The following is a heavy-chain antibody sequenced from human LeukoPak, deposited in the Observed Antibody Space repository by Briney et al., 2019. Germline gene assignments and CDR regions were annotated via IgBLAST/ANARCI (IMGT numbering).Heavy chain of an antibody. D-gene: IGHD1-26*01. Sequence: GASVKVSCKASGYTFTDYYIHWVRQAPGQGLEWMALIHPNSGDTYYAQKFRGRVPMTREQSISRAYMELKRLTSDDTAVYYCARDYSGSYTHWAQGTLVTISS. CDR3: ARDYSGSYTH. CDR1: GYTFTDYY. CDR2: IHPNSGDT. J-gene: IGHJ4*02. V-gene: IGHV1-2*06.